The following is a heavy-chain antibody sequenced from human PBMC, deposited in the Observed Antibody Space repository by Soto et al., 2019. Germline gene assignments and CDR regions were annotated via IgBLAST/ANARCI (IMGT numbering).Heavy chain of an antibody. CDR2: IIPMFETV. CDR1: GGTFDNYA. CDR3: ARGLRTGNYGMDV. J-gene: IGHJ6*02. V-gene: IGHV1-69*13. D-gene: IGHD2-15*01. Sequence: ASVKVSCKASGGTFDNYAASWVRQAPGQGLEWMGGIIPMFETVNYAQRFQGRLTIAADESTSTAYMELTSLTSADTAIYFCARGLRTGNYGMDVWGQGTTVTVSS.